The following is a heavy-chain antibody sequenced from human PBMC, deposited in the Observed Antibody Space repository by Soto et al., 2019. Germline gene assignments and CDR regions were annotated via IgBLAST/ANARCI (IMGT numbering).Heavy chain of an antibody. J-gene: IGHJ6*02. D-gene: IGHD3-10*01. CDR2: INSDGSST. V-gene: IGHV3-74*01. CDR1: GFTFSNYW. CDR3: ARAVRSGSYPYSYYAMYV. Sequence: EVQVVESGGGLVQPGGSLRLSCAASGFTFSNYWMHWVLQAPGKGLVWVSRINSDGSSTSYADSVKGRFTISRDNAKNTLYLQMNSLRAEDTAVYYCARAVRSGSYPYSYYAMYVWGQWTTVTVSS.